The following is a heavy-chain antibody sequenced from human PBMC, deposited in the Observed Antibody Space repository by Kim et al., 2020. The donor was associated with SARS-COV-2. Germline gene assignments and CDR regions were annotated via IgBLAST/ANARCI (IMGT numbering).Heavy chain of an antibody. V-gene: IGHV4-39*01. D-gene: IGHD3-22*01. CDR1: GGSISSSSYY. CDR2: IYYSGST. Sequence: SETLSLTCTVSGGSISSSSYYWGWIRQPPGKGLEWIGSIYYSGSTYYNPSLKSRVTISVDTSKNQFSLKLSSVTAADTAVYYCARNYYDSSGYYDHDAFDIWGQGTMVPVSS. CDR3: ARNYYDSSGYYDHDAFDI. J-gene: IGHJ3*02.